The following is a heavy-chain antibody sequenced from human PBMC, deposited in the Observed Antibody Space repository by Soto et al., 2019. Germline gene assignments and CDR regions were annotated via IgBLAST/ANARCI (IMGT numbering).Heavy chain of an antibody. D-gene: IGHD3-10*01. CDR3: WDGSGTWYGKDV. J-gene: IGHJ6*02. V-gene: IGHV3-15*01. CDR2: IKSKSDGGTI. CDR1: GSTFTNAW. Sequence: EVQLVESGGGLVKPGGSLRLSCVASGSTFTNAWMSWVRQAPGKGLEWIGRIKSKSDGGTINYAAPVKGRFTISRDDSINTVYLQMNSLKIEYTGVYYCWDGSGTWYGKDVWGQGTTVTVSS.